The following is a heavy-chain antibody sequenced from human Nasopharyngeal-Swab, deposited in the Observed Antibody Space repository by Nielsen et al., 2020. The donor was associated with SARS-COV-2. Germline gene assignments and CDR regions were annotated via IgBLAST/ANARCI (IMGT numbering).Heavy chain of an antibody. CDR1: GGSFSGYY. Sequence: GSLRLSCAVYGGSFSGYYWSWIRQPPGKGLEWIGEINHSGSTNYNPSLKSRVTISVDTSKNQFSLRLSSVIAADTAVYYCARGRRGSGIDYYYMDVWGKGTTVTVSS. J-gene: IGHJ6*03. D-gene: IGHD3-10*01. CDR2: INHSGST. CDR3: ARGRRGSGIDYYYMDV. V-gene: IGHV4-34*01.